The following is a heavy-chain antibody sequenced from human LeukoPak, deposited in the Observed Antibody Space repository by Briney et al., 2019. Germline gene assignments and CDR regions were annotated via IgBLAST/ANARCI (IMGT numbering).Heavy chain of an antibody. CDR1: GGSISDYY. Sequence: SETLSLTCTVSGGSISDYYWSWIRQPPGKGLEWIGYISYSGSTNYNPSLKSRVTISVDTSKNQFSLTLSSVTAADTAMYYCARGYSSSWYPFDYWGQGTLVTVSS. J-gene: IGHJ4*02. CDR3: ARGYSSSWYPFDY. D-gene: IGHD6-13*01. CDR2: ISYSGST. V-gene: IGHV4-59*01.